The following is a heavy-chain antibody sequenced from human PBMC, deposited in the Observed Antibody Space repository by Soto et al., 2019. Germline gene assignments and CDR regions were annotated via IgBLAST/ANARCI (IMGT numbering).Heavy chain of an antibody. Sequence: LSLTCTVSGASMNNYYGSWVRQPPGKGLEWIGYMYYSGGSNSNPSLKGRVTISVDTSKNQISLKLTSVTAADTAVYYCVRSGHSFGGVMWGQGTLVTVSS. D-gene: IGHD3-16*01. V-gene: IGHV4-59*01. CDR3: VRSGHSFGGVM. CDR2: MYYSGGS. J-gene: IGHJ4*02. CDR1: GASMNNYY.